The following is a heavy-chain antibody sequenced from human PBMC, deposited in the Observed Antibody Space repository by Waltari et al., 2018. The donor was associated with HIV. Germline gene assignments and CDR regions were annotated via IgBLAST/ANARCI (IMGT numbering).Heavy chain of an antibody. CDR2: ISTNNGNT. Sequence: QVQLVQSGAEVKTPGASVQVSCKASGYTFTSLAINWVLQAPGQGPAWMGWISTNNGNTNYEQKFQGRVTMTTDASTSTVYMELRSLRSDDTAIYYCARDLYMGRGVISDYWGQGTLVTVSS. V-gene: IGHV1-18*01. CDR1: GYTFTSLA. D-gene: IGHD3-10*01. J-gene: IGHJ4*02. CDR3: ARDLYMGRGVISDY.